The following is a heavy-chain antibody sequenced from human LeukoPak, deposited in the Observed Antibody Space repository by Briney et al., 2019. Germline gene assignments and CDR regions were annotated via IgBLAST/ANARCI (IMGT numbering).Heavy chain of an antibody. CDR3: ATLRGSSGWFDY. CDR1: GGSISNFY. J-gene: IGHJ5*01. Sequence: SETLSLTCTVSGGSISNFYWSWIRQPPDKGLEWIASIFYTGSTNYNPSLRSRTTISMDTSKNQFSLKLTSVTAADTAVYFCATLRGSSGWFDYWGQGALVTVPS. V-gene: IGHV4-59*08. CDR2: IFYTGST. D-gene: IGHD6-19*01.